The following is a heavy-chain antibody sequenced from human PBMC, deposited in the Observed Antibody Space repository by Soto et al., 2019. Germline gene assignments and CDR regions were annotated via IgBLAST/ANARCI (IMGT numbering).Heavy chain of an antibody. V-gene: IGHV1-2*04. CDR3: AREGWDALRQGLLNAQVDPIAVAGSFDY. CDR1: GYTFTGYY. CDR2: INPNSGGT. J-gene: IGHJ4*02. Sequence: GASVKVSCKASGYTFTGYYMHWVRQAPGQGLEWMGWINPNSGGTNYAQKFQGWVTMTRDTSISTAYMELSRLRSDDTAVYYCAREGWDALRQGLLNAQVDPIAVAGSFDYWGQGTLVTVSS. D-gene: IGHD6-19*01.